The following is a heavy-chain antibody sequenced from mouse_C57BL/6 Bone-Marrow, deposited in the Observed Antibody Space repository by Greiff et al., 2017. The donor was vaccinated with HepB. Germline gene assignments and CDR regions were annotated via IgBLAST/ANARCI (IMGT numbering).Heavy chain of an antibody. V-gene: IGHV7-1*01. CDR3: ARDVGTFHWYFDV. CDR2: SRNKANDYTT. Sequence: EVKLVESGGGLVQSGRSLRLSCATSGFTFSDFYMEWVRQAPGKGLEWIAASRNKANDYTTEYSASVKGRFIVSRDTSQSILYLQMNALRAEDTAIYYCARDVGTFHWYFDVWGTGTTVTVSS. J-gene: IGHJ1*03. CDR1: GFTFSDFY. D-gene: IGHD3-3*01.